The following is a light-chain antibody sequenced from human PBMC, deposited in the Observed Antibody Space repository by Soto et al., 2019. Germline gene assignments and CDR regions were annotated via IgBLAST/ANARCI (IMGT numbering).Light chain of an antibody. CDR3: QQYHSSHWT. V-gene: IGKV3-20*01. Sequence: EIVLTQSPGTLSLSPVERATLSCRASQSVSSSYLGWYQQKPGQAPRLLIYGASSRATGIPDRFSGSGSGTDFTLTISRLEPEDFAVYYCQQYHSSHWTFGQGTKVEIK. CDR2: GAS. CDR1: QSVSSSY. J-gene: IGKJ1*01.